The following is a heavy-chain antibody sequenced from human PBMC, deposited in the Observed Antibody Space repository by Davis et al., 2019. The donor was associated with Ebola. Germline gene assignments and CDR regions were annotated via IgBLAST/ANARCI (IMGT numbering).Heavy chain of an antibody. Sequence: SETLSLTCAVYSGSLSDDYWSWIRQSPGKGLEWIGEINHSGSTRYNPSLKSRVTISVDTSKNQFSLKLSSVTAADTAVYYCARPKPKYCSGGSCYAFDYWGQGTLVTVSS. V-gene: IGHV4-34*01. J-gene: IGHJ4*02. CDR2: INHSGST. CDR1: SGSLSDDY. D-gene: IGHD2-15*01. CDR3: ARPKPKYCSGGSCYAFDY.